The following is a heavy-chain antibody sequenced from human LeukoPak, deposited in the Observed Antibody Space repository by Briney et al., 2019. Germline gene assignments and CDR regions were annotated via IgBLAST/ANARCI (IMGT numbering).Heavy chain of an antibody. CDR2: IYYSGST. D-gene: IGHD3/OR15-3a*01. V-gene: IGHV4-59*01. J-gene: IGHJ4*02. Sequence: PSETLSLTCSVSDDSITMYYWSWIRQPPGKGLEWIGYIYYSGSTNYNPSLKSRVTISVDTSKNQFSLKLSSVTAADTAVYYCARAGLGQFDYWGQGTLVTVSS. CDR3: ARAGLGQFDY. CDR1: DDSITMYY.